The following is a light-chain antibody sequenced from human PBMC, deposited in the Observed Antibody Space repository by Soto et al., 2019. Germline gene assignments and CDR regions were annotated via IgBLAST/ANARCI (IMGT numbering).Light chain of an antibody. CDR3: QQYNSWT. J-gene: IGKJ1*01. CDR1: QHINNW. CDR2: KVS. V-gene: IGKV1-5*03. Sequence: DIQMTQSPSTLSASLGDRVTITCRASQHINNWLAWYQQKPGKAPKALIYKVSNLESGVPSRFSGSGSQTEFTLTISSLQPDDFATYYCQQYNSWTFGQGTKV.